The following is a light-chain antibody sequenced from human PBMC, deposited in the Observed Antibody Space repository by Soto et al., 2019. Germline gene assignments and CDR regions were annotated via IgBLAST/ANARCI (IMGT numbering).Light chain of an antibody. CDR2: GAS. J-gene: IGKJ4*01. V-gene: IGKV3D-15*01. CDR1: QSVSSN. Sequence: EIWMTQSPGTLSVSPGERATLSCWASQSVSSNLAWYKQKPGQAPRLLIYGASTRATGIPARLSGSGSGTEFTLSISSLTSEDFAVYYCQQYHNWVTFGGGTKVDIK. CDR3: QQYHNWVT.